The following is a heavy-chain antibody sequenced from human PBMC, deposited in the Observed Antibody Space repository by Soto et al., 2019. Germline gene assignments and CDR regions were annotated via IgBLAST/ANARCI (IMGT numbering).Heavy chain of an antibody. Sequence: GGSLRLSCAASGFTFSSYGMHWVRQAPGKGLEWVAVISYDGSNKYYADSVKGRFTISRDNSKNTLYLQMNSLRAEDTAVYYCAKDGSVEWELYYFDYWGQGTLVTVSS. V-gene: IGHV3-30*18. J-gene: IGHJ4*02. CDR1: GFTFSSYG. D-gene: IGHD1-26*01. CDR3: AKDGSVEWELYYFDY. CDR2: ISYDGSNK.